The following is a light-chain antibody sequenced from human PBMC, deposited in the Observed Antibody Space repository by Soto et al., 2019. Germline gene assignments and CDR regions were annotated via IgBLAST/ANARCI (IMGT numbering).Light chain of an antibody. CDR1: KNDIGVYDF. V-gene: IGLV2-8*01. CDR3: KSYAGRNTYV. CDR2: EVV. Sequence: QSVLTQPPSASGSPGQSVTISCTGTKNDIGVYDFVSWYQHRPGKAPRLIIYEVVQRPSGVPDRFSGSKSGNTASLTVSALQAADEADYFCKSYAGRNTYVFGSGTKVT. J-gene: IGLJ1*01.